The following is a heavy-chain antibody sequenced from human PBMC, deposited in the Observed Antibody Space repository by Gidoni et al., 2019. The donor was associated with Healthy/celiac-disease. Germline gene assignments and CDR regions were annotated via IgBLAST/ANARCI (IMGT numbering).Heavy chain of an antibody. V-gene: IGHV4-34*01. Sequence: QVQLQQWGAGRLKPSETLSLTCAVYGVSFSGYYWSWIRQPPGKGLEWIGEINHSGSTNYNPSLKSRVTISVDTSKNQFSLKLSSVTAADTAVYYCARLGPYDRDYWGQGTLVTVSS. D-gene: IGHD3-22*01. CDR3: ARLGPYDRDY. J-gene: IGHJ4*02. CDR2: INHSGST. CDR1: GVSFSGYY.